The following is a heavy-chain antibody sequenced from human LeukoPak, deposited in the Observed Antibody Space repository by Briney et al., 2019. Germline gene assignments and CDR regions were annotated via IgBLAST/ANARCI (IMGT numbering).Heavy chain of an antibody. CDR3: ARDMNGLIDY. V-gene: IGHV4-4*07. J-gene: IGHJ4*02. CDR2: IYTSGST. CDR1: GASISSYY. D-gene: IGHD2-8*01. Sequence: SATLSLTCTVSGASISSYYWSWIRQPAGKGLEWIGRIYTSGSTNYNPSCKTRVTMSVDTSKNQFFLKLSSLTAAATAVYYFARDMNGLIDYWGQGTLVTVSS.